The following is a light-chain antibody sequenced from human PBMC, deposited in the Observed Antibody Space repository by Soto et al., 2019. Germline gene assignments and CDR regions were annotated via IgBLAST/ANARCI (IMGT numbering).Light chain of an antibody. Sequence: QSVLTQPPSASATPGQRVTISCSGSNSNTGGKIVTWYQRIPGQAPKAVIHRDDQRPSGVPDRFSGSKSGTSASLAISAVQSEDEADYFCASWDDSLTVVFGGGTQLTVL. CDR2: RDD. V-gene: IGLV1-44*01. CDR1: NSNTGGKI. CDR3: ASWDDSLTVV. J-gene: IGLJ2*01.